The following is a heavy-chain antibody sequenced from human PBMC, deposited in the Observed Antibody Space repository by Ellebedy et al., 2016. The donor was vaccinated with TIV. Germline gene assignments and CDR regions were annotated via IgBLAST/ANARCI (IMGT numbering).Heavy chain of an antibody. CDR3: VVGLFHP. D-gene: IGHD3/OR15-3a*01. V-gene: IGHV1-8*01. J-gene: IGHJ5*02. Sequence: AASVKVSCKASGYTFTDYDINWVRQATGQGLEYLGWMKPGSGNTGYAQKFEGRVTMTRNPSTSTAYMELSSLRSDDTAVYYCVVGLFHPWGQGTLVSVSS. CDR2: MKPGSGNT. CDR1: GYTFTDYD.